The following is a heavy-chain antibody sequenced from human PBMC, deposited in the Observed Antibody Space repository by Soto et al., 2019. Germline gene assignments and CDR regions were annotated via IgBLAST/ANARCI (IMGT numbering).Heavy chain of an antibody. D-gene: IGHD7-27*01. J-gene: IGHJ4*02. CDR3: ARDLFHPQLTGSSSHLDY. V-gene: IGHV6-1*01. Sequence: SQTLSLTCAISGDSVSSNSAAWNWIRQSPSRGLEWLGRTYYRSKWYNDYAVSVKSRITINPDTSKNQFSLQLNSVTPEDTAVYYCARDLFHPQLTGSSSHLDYWGQGTLVTVSS. CDR1: GDSVSSNSAA. CDR2: TYYRSKWYN.